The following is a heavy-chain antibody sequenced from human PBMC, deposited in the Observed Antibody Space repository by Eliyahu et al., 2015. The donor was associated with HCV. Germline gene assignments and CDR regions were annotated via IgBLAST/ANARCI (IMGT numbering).Heavy chain of an antibody. D-gene: IGHD6-19*01. Sequence: QVQLVESGGGVVQPGRSLRLSCXASGFTFSSYAMHWVRQAPGKGLEWVAVISYDGSNKYYADSVKGRFTISRDNSKNTLYLQMNSLRAEDTAVYYCARDQYSSGWYAVYWGQGTLVTVSS. V-gene: IGHV3-30-3*01. CDR3: ARDQYSSGWYAVY. CDR2: ISYDGSNK. J-gene: IGHJ4*02. CDR1: GFTFSSYA.